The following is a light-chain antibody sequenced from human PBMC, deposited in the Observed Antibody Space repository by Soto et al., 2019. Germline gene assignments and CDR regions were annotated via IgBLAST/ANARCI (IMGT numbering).Light chain of an antibody. CDR3: QSYDTSLTVHVI. Sequence: QPVLTQPPSVSGAPGQRVTIPCTGSSSNIGAGFDVHWYQQFPGAAPKLLIYANTNRPSGVPDRFSGSQSGTSASLTITGLQADDEAVYYCQSYDTSLTVHVIFGGGTKLTVL. J-gene: IGLJ2*01. CDR2: ANT. V-gene: IGLV1-40*01. CDR1: SSNIGAGFD.